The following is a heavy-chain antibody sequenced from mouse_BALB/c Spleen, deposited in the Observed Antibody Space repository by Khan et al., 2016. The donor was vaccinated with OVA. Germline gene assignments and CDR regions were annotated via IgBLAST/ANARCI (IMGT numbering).Heavy chain of an antibody. CDR1: GYTFTSYW. Sequence: DLVKPGASVKLSCKASGYTFTSYWINWIKQRPGQGLEWIGRISPGSGTPYYNEMFKGKATLTVDTSSSTAYIQLSSLSSEDSAVYVYARENYYGSSHYAMDYWGQGTSVTVSS. CDR2: ISPGSGTP. J-gene: IGHJ4*01. D-gene: IGHD1-1*01. CDR3: ARENYYGSSHYAMDY. V-gene: IGHV1S41*01.